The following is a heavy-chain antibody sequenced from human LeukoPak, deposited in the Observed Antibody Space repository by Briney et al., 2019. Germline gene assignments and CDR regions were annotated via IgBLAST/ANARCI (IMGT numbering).Heavy chain of an antibody. D-gene: IGHD6-13*01. V-gene: IGHV4-59*12. Sequence: SETLSLTCTVSGGSISSYYWSWIRQPPGKGLEWIGYIYYSGSTNYNPSLKSRVTISVDTSKNQFSLKLSSVTAADTAVYYCARGALTIAAAGIDYWGQGTLVTVSS. CDR3: ARGALTIAAAGIDY. CDR2: IYYSGST. CDR1: GGSISSYY. J-gene: IGHJ4*02.